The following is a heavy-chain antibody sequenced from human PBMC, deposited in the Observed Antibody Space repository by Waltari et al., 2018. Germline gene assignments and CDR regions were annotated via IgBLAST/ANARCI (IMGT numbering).Heavy chain of an antibody. CDR3: ARVFEGYKDPFYYYYYMDV. CDR1: GGSISSYY. CDR2: IYYSGST. V-gene: IGHV4-59*01. D-gene: IGHD5-12*01. J-gene: IGHJ6*03. Sequence: QVKRQESGPGLVKPSETLYLTCTVSGGSISSYYWSCIRQPPGTGLEWIGYIYYSGSTNYNPSLKSRVTISVDTSKNQVSLKLSSVTAADTAVYYCARVFEGYKDPFYYYYYMDVWGKGTTVTVSS.